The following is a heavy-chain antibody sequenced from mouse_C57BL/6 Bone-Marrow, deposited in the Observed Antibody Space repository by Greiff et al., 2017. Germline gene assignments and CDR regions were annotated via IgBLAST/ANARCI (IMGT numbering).Heavy chain of an antibody. CDR3: ARSAQALFLYAMDY. CDR2: MNPNYGTT. V-gene: IGHV1-39*01. Sequence: VQLQQSGPELVKPGASVKISCKASGYSFTDYNMNWVKQSNGKSLEWIGVMNPNYGTTSYNQKFKGKATLTVDQSSSTAYMQLNSLTSEDSAVXYCARSAQALFLYAMDYWGQGTSVTVSS. D-gene: IGHD3-2*02. CDR1: GYSFTDYN. J-gene: IGHJ4*01.